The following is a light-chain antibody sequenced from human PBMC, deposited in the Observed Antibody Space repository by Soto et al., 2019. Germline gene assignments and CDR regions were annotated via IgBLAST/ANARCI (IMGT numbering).Light chain of an antibody. Sequence: EIVLTQSPGTLSLSPGERATLSCRASQSVSSTYLTWYQQKPGQAPRLLIYEASRRAAGIPDRFSGSGSGTDFTLTISRLEPEDFAVYFCQYFGTSPVIVFGGGTKVAI. J-gene: IGKJ4*01. CDR2: EAS. CDR3: QYFGTSPVIV. V-gene: IGKV3-20*01. CDR1: QSVSSTY.